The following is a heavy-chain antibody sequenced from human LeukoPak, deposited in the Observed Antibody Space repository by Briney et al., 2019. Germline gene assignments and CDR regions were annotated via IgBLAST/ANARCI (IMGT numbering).Heavy chain of an antibody. J-gene: IGHJ4*01. CDR1: GFTVRDSY. V-gene: IGHV3-53*01. CDR3: TKAREGFGVDTIDY. D-gene: IGHD3-3*01. CDR2: IYVSGTT. Sequence: GGSLRLSCAASGFTVRDSYMSWVRQAPGKRLEWLAFIYVSGTTFYAASVKGRFTISRDNSKNTVYLQMNSLRAEDTAVYYCTKAREGFGVDTIDYWGHGTLVTVSS.